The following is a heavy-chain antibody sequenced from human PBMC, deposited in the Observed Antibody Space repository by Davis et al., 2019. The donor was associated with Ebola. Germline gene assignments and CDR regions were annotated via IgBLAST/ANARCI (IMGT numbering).Heavy chain of an antibody. CDR3: ADYCSSTSCYQPYYYGMDV. D-gene: IGHD2-2*01. J-gene: IGHJ6*02. CDR2: ISGSGGST. Sequence: PGGSLRLSCAASGFTFSSYWMSWVRQAPGKGLEWVSAISGSGGSTYYADSVKGRFTISRDNSKNTLYLQMNSLRAEDTAVYYCADYCSSTSCYQPYYYGMDVWGQGTTVTVSS. CDR1: GFTFSSYW. V-gene: IGHV3-23*01.